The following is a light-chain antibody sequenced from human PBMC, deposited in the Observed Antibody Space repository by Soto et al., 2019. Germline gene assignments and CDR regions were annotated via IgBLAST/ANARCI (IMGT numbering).Light chain of an antibody. CDR3: KQSCSSPWT. J-gene: IGKJ1*01. CDR2: WAS. Sequence: DIVMNQSPDSLAVSLGERATINCKSSQRVLYSSSNKNYLAWYQQKPGQPPKLLIYWASTRESGVPHRLRGSGCGTDFTLTISSLHAEDVAIYYGKQSCSSPWTFGQGTKVDVK. V-gene: IGKV4-1*01. CDR1: QRVLYSSSNKNY.